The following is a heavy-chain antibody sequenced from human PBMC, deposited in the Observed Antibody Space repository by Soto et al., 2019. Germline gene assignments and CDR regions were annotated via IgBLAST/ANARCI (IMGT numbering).Heavy chain of an antibody. Sequence: WASVKVSCKASGYTFTDYYMHWVRQAPGQGLEWMGWINPNSGGTNYAQKFQGRVTMTRDTSISTAYMELSRLRSDDTAVYYCARKLELRGSYYYYYDMDGWGQGTTVTVSS. J-gene: IGHJ6*02. CDR1: GYTFTDYY. CDR2: INPNSGGT. CDR3: ARKLELRGSYYYYYDMDG. V-gene: IGHV1-2*02. D-gene: IGHD1-7*01.